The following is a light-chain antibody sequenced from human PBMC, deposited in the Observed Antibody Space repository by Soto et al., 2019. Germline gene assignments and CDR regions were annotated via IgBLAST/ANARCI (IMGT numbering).Light chain of an antibody. CDR2: AAS. Sequence: DIQMTQSPSSLSASVGDRVTITCRASQSISSYLNWYQQKPGKAPKLLIYAASSLQSGVPSRFSGSGSGTYFTLTISSLQPEDFATYYFQQSYSTPTFGQVTKLEL. J-gene: IGKJ2*01. CDR3: QQSYSTPT. CDR1: QSISSY. V-gene: IGKV1-39*01.